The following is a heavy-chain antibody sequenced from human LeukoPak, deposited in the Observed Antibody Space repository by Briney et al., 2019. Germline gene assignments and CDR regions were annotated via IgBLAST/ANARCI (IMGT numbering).Heavy chain of an antibody. V-gene: IGHV3-33*01. J-gene: IGHJ3*02. CDR1: GFTFSSYG. D-gene: IGHD6-19*01. CDR3: ARDAAIAVAGAFDI. Sequence: GRSLRLSYAAAGFTFSSYGMQCVRQAPGKGLECVAVIWYDGSNKYYADSVKGRFTISRDNSKNTLYLQMNSLRAQDTAVYYCARDAAIAVAGAFDIWGQGTMVTVSS. CDR2: IWYDGSNK.